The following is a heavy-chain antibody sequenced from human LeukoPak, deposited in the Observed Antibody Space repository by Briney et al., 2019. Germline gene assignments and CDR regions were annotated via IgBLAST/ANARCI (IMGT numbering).Heavy chain of an antibody. D-gene: IGHD4-17*01. CDR2: ISGSGGTT. J-gene: IGHJ4*02. Sequence: GGSLRLSCAAAGFTFSSYVMSWGRQAPGKGLEWGSGISGSGGTTYYADSVKGRLTISRDNSKNTLYLEMNSLRADHTAVYYCAKDGDQVTVTKVDYWGQGTLVTVSS. CDR3: AKDGDQVTVTKVDY. V-gene: IGHV3-23*01. CDR1: GFTFSSYV.